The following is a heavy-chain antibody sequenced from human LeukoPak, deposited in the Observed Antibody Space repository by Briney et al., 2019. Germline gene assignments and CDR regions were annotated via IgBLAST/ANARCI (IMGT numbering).Heavy chain of an antibody. CDR1: GYTFTSYG. J-gene: IGHJ4*02. CDR2: IIPIFGTA. V-gene: IGHV1-69*13. CDR3: ARVGSRYCSSTSCYTAFDY. D-gene: IGHD2-2*02. Sequence: SVKVSCKASGYTFTSYGISWVRQAPGQGLEWMGGIIPIFGTANYAQKFQGRVTITADESTSTAYMELSSLRSEDTAVYYCARVGSRYCSSTSCYTAFDYWGQGTLVTVSS.